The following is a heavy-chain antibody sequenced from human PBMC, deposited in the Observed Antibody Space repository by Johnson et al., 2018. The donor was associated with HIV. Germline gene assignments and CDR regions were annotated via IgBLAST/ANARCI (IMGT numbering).Heavy chain of an antibody. Sequence: QVQLVESVGGVVQPGRSLRLSCAASGFTFSSYAMHWVRQAPGKGLEWVAVIWYDGSNKYYVDSVKGRFTISRDNAQNLLYLQMNSLRDEDTAVYYCGRESTGAGTAFDIWGQGTMVTVSS. D-gene: IGHD2-8*02. CDR1: GFTFSSYA. V-gene: IGHV3-33*08. CDR3: GRESTGAGTAFDI. CDR2: IWYDGSNK. J-gene: IGHJ3*02.